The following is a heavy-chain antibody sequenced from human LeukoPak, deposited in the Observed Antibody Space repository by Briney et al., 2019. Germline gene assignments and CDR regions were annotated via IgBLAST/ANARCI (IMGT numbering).Heavy chain of an antibody. Sequence: GGSLRLSCAASGFTFNSAWMSWVRQAPGKGLEWVGRIKGKTAAGAPDYVASVKGRFTISRDDSKNTLFLQMNSLKTEDTAVYYCITGDYDFWSGFYSPNHYFDYWGQGTLVTVSS. CDR3: ITGDYDFWSGFYSPNHYFDY. CDR1: GFTFNSAW. D-gene: IGHD3-3*01. CDR2: IKGKTAAGAP. J-gene: IGHJ4*02. V-gene: IGHV3-15*01.